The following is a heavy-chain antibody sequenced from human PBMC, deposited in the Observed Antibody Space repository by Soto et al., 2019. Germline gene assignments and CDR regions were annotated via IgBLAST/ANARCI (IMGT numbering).Heavy chain of an antibody. CDR2: IYPGDADP. CDR1: GYSFTNYW. Sequence: PGESLKISCKASGYSFTNYWIAWMRQMPGKGLEWVGIIYPGDADPTYSPSFQGQVTISADNSITTAYLQWCRLRLSDPAIYYCPGTNGAVSYDNHWGQGTVVT. D-gene: IGHD3-10*01. CDR3: PGTNGAVSYDNH. J-gene: IGHJ5*02. V-gene: IGHV5-51*01.